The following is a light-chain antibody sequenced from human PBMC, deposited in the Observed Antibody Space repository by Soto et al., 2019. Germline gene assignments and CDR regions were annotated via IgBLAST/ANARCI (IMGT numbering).Light chain of an antibody. V-gene: IGLV1-40*01. CDR3: QSYDSSLSGSVV. Sequence: QSVLTQPPSVSGAPGQRVTISCTGSSSNIGAGYDVHWYQQLPGTAPKLLIYGNSNRPSGVPDRFSGSKSGTSASLAITGLQAEDEADYHCQSYDSSLSGSVVFGGGTMVTVL. CDR2: GNS. J-gene: IGLJ2*01. CDR1: SSNIGAGYD.